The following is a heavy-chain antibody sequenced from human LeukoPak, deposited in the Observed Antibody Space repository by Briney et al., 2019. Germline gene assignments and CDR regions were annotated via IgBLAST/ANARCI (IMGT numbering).Heavy chain of an antibody. CDR3: ARGDWVWGSYVFDY. CDR1: GYTFTSYD. D-gene: IGHD1-26*01. V-gene: IGHV1-8*03. Sequence: ASVKVSCKASGYTFTSYDINWVRQATGQGLEWMGWMNPNSGNTGYAQKFQGRVTITRNTSISTAYMELSSLRSEDTAVYHCARGDWVWGSYVFDYWGQGTLVTVSS. CDR2: MNPNSGNT. J-gene: IGHJ4*02.